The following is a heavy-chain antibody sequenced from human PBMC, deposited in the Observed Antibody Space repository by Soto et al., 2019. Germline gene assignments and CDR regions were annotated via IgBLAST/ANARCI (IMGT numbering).Heavy chain of an antibody. CDR2: IIPIFGTA. CDR1: GGTFSSYS. D-gene: IGHD1-26*01. Sequence: SVKVSCKASGGTFSSYSISWVRQAPGQGLECMGGIIPIFGTANYAQKFQGRVTITADESTSTAYMELSSLRSEDTAVYYCARVRGGLVGATTRYYYGMDVWGQGTTVTVSS. V-gene: IGHV1-69*13. J-gene: IGHJ6*02. CDR3: ARVRGGLVGATTRYYYGMDV.